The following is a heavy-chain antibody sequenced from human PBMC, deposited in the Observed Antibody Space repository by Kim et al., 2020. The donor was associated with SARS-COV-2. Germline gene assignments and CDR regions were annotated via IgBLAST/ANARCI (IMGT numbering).Heavy chain of an antibody. CDR1: GYTFTSYA. Sequence: ASVKVSCKASGYTFTSYAMHWVRQAPGQRLEWMGWINAGNGNTKYSQKFQGRVTITRDTSASTAYMELSSLRSEDTAVYYCARDDAEVEGRYGMDVWGQGTTVTVSS. V-gene: IGHV1-3*01. CDR2: INAGNGNT. CDR3: ARDDAEVEGRYGMDV. J-gene: IGHJ6*02. D-gene: IGHD3-10*01.